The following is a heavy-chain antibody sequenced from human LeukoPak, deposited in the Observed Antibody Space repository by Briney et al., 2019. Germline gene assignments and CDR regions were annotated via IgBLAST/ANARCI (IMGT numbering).Heavy chain of an antibody. J-gene: IGHJ4*02. V-gene: IGHV3-23*01. CDR3: ATSKYSGSY. CDR2: ISGSGGRI. Sequence: PGGSLRLSCAASGFIFRNHGMNWVRQAPGKGLEWVSAISGSGGRIYYGASVKGRFTISRDNSKNTLNLQMNSLRAEDTAVYYCATSKYSGSYWGQGTLVTVSS. CDR1: GFIFRNHG. D-gene: IGHD1-26*01.